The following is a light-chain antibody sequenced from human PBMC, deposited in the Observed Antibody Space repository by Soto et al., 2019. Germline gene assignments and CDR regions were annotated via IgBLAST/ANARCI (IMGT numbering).Light chain of an antibody. J-gene: IGKJ1*01. CDR3: QQYGDLPPT. CDR2: GAS. CDR1: QSVGSTY. Sequence: EIVLTQSPGTLSLSPGERATLSCRASQSVGSTYLAWYQQKPGQAPRLLIYGASSRAAGIPDRFSGSGSGTDFTLTISRLEPEDFVVYHCQQYGDLPPTFGQGTKVDIK. V-gene: IGKV3-20*01.